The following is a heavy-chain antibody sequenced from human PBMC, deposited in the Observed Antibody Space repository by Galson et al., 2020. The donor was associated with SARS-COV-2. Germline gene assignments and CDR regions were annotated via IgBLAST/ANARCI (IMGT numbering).Heavy chain of an antibody. CDR1: GFTFSSYA. J-gene: IGHJ4*02. Sequence: GESLKISCAASGFTFSSYAMSWVRQAPGKGLEWVSAISGIGASTYYADSVKGRFTISRDNSKNTLYLQMNSLRAEDTAIYYCAKVWIGYTYSPFEYWGQGTLVTVSS. V-gene: IGHV3-23*01. CDR3: AKVWIGYTYSPFEY. CDR2: ISGIGAST. D-gene: IGHD3-3*01.